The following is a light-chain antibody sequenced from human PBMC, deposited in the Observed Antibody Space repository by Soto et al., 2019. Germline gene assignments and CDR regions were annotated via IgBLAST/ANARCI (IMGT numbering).Light chain of an antibody. J-gene: IGLJ1*01. CDR1: ISNIGNNY. V-gene: IGLV1-51*01. CDR2: DND. Sequence: QSLLTHPASVCAAPGQKVTISCSGRISNIGNNYVSWYQQLPGTAPKLLIYDNDKRPSGIPDRFSGSKSGTSATLGITGLQTGDEADYYCGTWDTSLSARVFGTGTKVTV. CDR3: GTWDTSLSARV.